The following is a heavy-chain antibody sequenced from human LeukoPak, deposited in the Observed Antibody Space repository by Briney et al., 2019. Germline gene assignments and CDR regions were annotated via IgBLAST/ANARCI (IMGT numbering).Heavy chain of an antibody. V-gene: IGHV4-59*01. CDR3: ARVWSSGWIPSYFDY. CDR1: VGSISSYY. D-gene: IGHD6-19*01. J-gene: IGHJ4*02. CDR2: IYYSGST. Sequence: SETLSLTCTVSVGSISSYYWSWIRQPPGKGLEWIGYIYYSGSTNYNPSLKCRVTISVHTSKNQFSLKLSSVTAADTAVYYGARVWSSGWIPSYFDYWGQGTLVTVSS.